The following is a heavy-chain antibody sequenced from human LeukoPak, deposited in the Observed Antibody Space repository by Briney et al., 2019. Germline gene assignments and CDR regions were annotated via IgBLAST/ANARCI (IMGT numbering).Heavy chain of an antibody. D-gene: IGHD2-15*01. J-gene: IGHJ4*02. CDR2: ISGSGGST. Sequence: GGSLGLSCVVSGFTFSSHAMSWVRQAPGKGLEWVSAISGSGGSTFYADSVKGRFTVSRDNSKNTLYVQMNSLRTDDTAVYYCAKLPDCSGGSCSSGDYWGQGPLVTVSS. CDR1: GFTFSSHA. V-gene: IGHV3-23*01. CDR3: AKLPDCSGGSCSSGDY.